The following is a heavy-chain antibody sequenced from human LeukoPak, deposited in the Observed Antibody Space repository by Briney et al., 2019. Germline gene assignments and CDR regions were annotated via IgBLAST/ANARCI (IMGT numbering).Heavy chain of an antibody. V-gene: IGHV4-4*07. CDR3: ARYGSSWFDP. Sequence: SETLSLTCTVSGGSMTSYYWSWIRQPAGEGLEWIGRIYTSGSTSYNPSLKSRVTVSVDTSRNQFSLNLTSVTAADTAVYYCARYGSSWFDPWGQGTLVTVSS. D-gene: IGHD3-10*01. CDR1: GGSMTSYY. CDR2: IYTSGST. J-gene: IGHJ5*02.